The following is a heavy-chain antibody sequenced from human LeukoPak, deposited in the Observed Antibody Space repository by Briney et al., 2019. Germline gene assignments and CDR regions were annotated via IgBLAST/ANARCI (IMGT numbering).Heavy chain of an antibody. CDR1: GGSFSGYY. Sequence: SETLSLTCAVYGGSFSGYYWSWLRQPPGKGLEWIGEINHSGSTNYNPSLKSRVTISVDTSKNQFSLKLSSVTAADTAVFYCARVAYSGYDYRGYFDYWGQGTLVTVSS. J-gene: IGHJ4*02. V-gene: IGHV4-34*01. CDR3: ARVAYSGYDYRGYFDY. CDR2: INHSGST. D-gene: IGHD5-12*01.